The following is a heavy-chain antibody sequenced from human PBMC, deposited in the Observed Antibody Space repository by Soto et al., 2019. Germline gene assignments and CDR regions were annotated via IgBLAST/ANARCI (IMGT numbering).Heavy chain of an antibody. CDR1: GFTFSSYG. Sequence: GGSLRLSCAASGFTFSSYGMHWVRQAPGKGLEWVAVISYDGSNKYYADSVKGRFTISRDNSKNTLYLQMNSLRAEDTAVYYCAKDWSDIVVVPAARDYYYYMDVWGKGTTVTVSS. CDR2: ISYDGSNK. CDR3: AKDWSDIVVVPAARDYYYYMDV. J-gene: IGHJ6*03. D-gene: IGHD2-2*01. V-gene: IGHV3-30*18.